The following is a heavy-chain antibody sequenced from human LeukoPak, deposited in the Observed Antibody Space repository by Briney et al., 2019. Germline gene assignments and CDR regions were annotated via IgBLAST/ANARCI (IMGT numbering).Heavy chain of an antibody. D-gene: IGHD2-15*01. CDR1: GFTFSSYW. V-gene: IGHV3-74*01. CDR2: INSDGSST. J-gene: IGHJ6*03. Sequence: GGSLRLSCAASGFTFSSYWMHWVRQAPGKGLVWVSRINSDGSSTSYADSVKGRFTISGDNAKNTLYLQMNSLRAEDTAVYYCARVSRGYCSGGSCYSGRGVYYMDVWGKGTTVTVSS. CDR3: ARVSRGYCSGGSCYSGRGVYYMDV.